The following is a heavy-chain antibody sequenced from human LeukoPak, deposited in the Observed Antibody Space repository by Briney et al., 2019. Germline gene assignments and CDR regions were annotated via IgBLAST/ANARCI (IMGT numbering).Heavy chain of an antibody. CDR2: IIPIFGTA. D-gene: IGHD3-22*01. CDR3: ARASPPIYYDRSGYPLYYFDY. J-gene: IGHJ4*02. CDR1: GGTFSSYA. V-gene: IGHV1-69*13. Sequence: SVKVSCKASGGTFSSYAISWVRQAPGQGLEWMGGIIPIFGTANYAQKFQGRVTITADESTSTAYMELSSLRSEDTAVYYCARASPPIYYDRSGYPLYYFDYWGQGTLVTVSS.